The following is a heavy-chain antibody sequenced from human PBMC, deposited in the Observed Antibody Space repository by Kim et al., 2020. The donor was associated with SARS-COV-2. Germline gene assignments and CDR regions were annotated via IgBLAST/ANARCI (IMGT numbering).Heavy chain of an antibody. CDR3: ARGEVGYFQH. CDR2: ST. V-gene: IGHV4-59*09. Sequence: STNYNPSLKSRVTISVDTSKNQFSLKLSCVTAADTAVYYCARGEVGYFQHWGQGTLVTVSS. J-gene: IGHJ1*01.